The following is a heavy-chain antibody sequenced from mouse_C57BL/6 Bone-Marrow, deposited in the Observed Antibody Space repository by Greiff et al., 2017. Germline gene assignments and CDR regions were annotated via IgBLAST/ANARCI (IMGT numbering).Heavy chain of an antibody. Sequence: VQLQQPGAELVRPGSSVKLSCKASGYTFTSYWMDWVKQRPGQGLEWIGNIYPSDSETHYNQKFKDKATLTVDKSSSTAYMQLSSLTSEDSAVYYCAREAYYGSSYDYFDYWGQGTTLTVSS. D-gene: IGHD1-1*01. V-gene: IGHV1-61*01. CDR1: GYTFTSYW. CDR2: IYPSDSET. CDR3: AREAYYGSSYDYFDY. J-gene: IGHJ2*01.